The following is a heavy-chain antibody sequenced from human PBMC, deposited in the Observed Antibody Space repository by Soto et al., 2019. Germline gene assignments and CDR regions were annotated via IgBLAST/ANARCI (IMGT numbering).Heavy chain of an antibody. J-gene: IGHJ3*02. V-gene: IGHV3-21*01. CDR3: ARELLGYCSGGSCWDTASDAFDI. D-gene: IGHD2-15*01. CDR1: GFTFSSYS. CDR2: ISSSSSYI. Sequence: GGSLRLSCAASGFTFSSYSMNWVRQAPGKGLEWVSSISSSSSYIYYADSVKGRFTISRDNAKNSLYLQMNSLRAEDTAVYYCARELLGYCSGGSCWDTASDAFDIWGQGTMVTVSS.